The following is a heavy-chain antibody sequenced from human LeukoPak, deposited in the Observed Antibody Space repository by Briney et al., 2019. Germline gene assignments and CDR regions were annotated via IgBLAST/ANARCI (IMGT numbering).Heavy chain of an antibody. V-gene: IGHV3-21*01. J-gene: IGHJ4*02. Sequence: GGSLRLSCAASGFTFSRYSINWVRQAPGKGLEWVSSISSSSSYIYYADSVKGRFTISRDNAKNSLYLQMNSLRAEDTAVYYFARYYYDSSGQRDYFDYWGQGTLVTVSS. D-gene: IGHD3-22*01. CDR2: ISSSSSYI. CDR3: ARYYYDSSGQRDYFDY. CDR1: GFTFSRYS.